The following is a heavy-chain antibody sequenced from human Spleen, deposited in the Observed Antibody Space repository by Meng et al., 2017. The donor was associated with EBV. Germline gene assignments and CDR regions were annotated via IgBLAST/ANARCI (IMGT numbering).Heavy chain of an antibody. D-gene: IGHD1-26*01. J-gene: IGHJ4*02. CDR2: ISAYNGNT. CDR1: GGTFSNYA. Sequence: QVQLVQSGAEAKKPGSSVKVSCKASGGTFSNYAIGWVRQAPGQGLEWMGWISAYNGNTNYAQKLQGRVTMTTDTSTSTAYMELRSLRSDDTAVYYCARGRELLPIDYWGQGTLVTVSS. CDR3: ARGRELLPIDY. V-gene: IGHV1-18*01.